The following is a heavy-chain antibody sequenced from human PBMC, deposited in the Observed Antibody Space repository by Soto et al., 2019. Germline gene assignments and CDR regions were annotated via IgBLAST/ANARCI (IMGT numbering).Heavy chain of an antibody. Sequence: QVPLVQSGAEVKKPGASVKVSCKASGYTFTGYYMHWVRQAPGQGLEWMGWINPNSGGTNYAQKFQGWVTMTRDRSISTAYMELSRLRSDDTAVYYCARGPRINISSSWRYFDYWGQGTLVTVSS. J-gene: IGHJ4*02. CDR1: GYTFTGYY. D-gene: IGHD6-13*01. CDR2: INPNSGGT. V-gene: IGHV1-2*04. CDR3: ARGPRINISSSWRYFDY.